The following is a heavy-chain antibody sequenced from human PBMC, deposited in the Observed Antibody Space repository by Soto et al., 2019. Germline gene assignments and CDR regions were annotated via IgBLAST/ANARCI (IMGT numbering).Heavy chain of an antibody. CDR1: GCSISSGDYY. CDR2: IYYSGST. J-gene: IGHJ3*02. V-gene: IGHV4-30-4*01. Sequence: SETVSLTCSVSGCSISSGDYYWSWIRQPPGKGLEWIGYIYYSGSTYYNPSLKSRVTISVDTSKNQFSLKLSSVTAADTAVYYCARDPRGGATVGLRAFDIWGQGTMV. CDR3: ARDPRGGATVGLRAFDI. D-gene: IGHD4-17*01.